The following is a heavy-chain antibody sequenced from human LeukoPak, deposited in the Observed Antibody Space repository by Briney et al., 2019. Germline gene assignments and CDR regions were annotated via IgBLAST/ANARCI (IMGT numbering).Heavy chain of an antibody. CDR2: IYTSGST. Sequence: SETLSLTCTVSGGSISSYYWSWIRQPAGKGLEWIGRIYTSGSTNYNPSLKSRVTISVDKSKNHFSLNLRSVTAADTAVYGVSTSGLNYWGQGTLVTVSS. CDR1: GGSISSYY. J-gene: IGHJ4*02. D-gene: IGHD3-10*01. CDR3: STSGLNY. V-gene: IGHV4-4*07.